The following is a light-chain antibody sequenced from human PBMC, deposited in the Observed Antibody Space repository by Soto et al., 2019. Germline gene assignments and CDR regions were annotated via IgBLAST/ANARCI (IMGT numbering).Light chain of an antibody. CDR2: DAS. J-gene: IGKJ1*01. Sequence: DIQMTQSPSLLSASVGDRVTITCRTSQSISSWLAWYQQKPGKAPKLLIYDASSLESGVPSRFSVSGSGTEFTLTISSLQPDDFATYYCQQYNSYWTFGQGTKVDIK. V-gene: IGKV1-5*01. CDR1: QSISSW. CDR3: QQYNSYWT.